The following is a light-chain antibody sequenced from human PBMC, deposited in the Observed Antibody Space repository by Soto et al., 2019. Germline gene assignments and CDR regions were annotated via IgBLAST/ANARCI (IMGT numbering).Light chain of an antibody. Sequence: DIQMTQSPSTLSASVEDRVTITCRASQSISSWLAWYQQKPGKAPKLLIYDASSLESGVPSRFSGSGSGTEFTLTISSLQPDVFATYYCQQYNSPFTFGPGTKVDIK. V-gene: IGKV1-5*01. CDR1: QSISSW. J-gene: IGKJ3*01. CDR2: DAS. CDR3: QQYNSPFT.